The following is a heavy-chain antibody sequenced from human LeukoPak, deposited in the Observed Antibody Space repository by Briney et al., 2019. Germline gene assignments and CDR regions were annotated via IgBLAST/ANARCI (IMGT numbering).Heavy chain of an antibody. V-gene: IGHV4-39*01. CDR1: GGSISSSSYY. D-gene: IGHD6-19*01. CDR2: IYYSGST. J-gene: IGHJ4*02. CDR3: ARQRVAGSAGYYFDY. Sequence: SETLSLTCTVSGGSISSSSYYWGWIRQPPGKGLEWIGSIYYSGSTYYNPSLKSRVTISVDTSKNQFSLKLSSVTAADTAVYYCARQRVAGSAGYYFDYWGQGTLVTVSS.